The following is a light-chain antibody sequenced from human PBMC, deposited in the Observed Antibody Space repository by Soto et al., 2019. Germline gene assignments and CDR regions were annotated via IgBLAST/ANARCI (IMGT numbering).Light chain of an antibody. CDR2: GAS. J-gene: IGKJ3*01. CDR1: QSVSSSY. CDR3: QQYGISPPFS. V-gene: IGKV3-20*01. Sequence: EIVLTQSPGTLSLSPGERATLSCRASQSVSSSYLAWYQQKPGQAPRLLIYGASSRSTGIPDRFSGSGSGTDFTLTISRLEPEDFAVYYCQQYGISPPFSFGPWTQVDIK.